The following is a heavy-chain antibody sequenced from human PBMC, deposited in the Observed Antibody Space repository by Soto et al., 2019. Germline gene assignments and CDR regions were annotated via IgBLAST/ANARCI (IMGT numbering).Heavy chain of an antibody. J-gene: IGHJ5*02. CDR1: GLTLRSYA. D-gene: IGHD3-16*01. Sequence: EGQLLQSGGDLVQPGGSLRLSCAGSGLTLRSYAMTWIRQTPEKGLEWVSTITGRSAVPSYADSVNGRFTVSRDNSKNTVYLQMNSLRPDDTAIYCCAKGGPFTGGFDPWGQGTLVTVSA. CDR3: AKGGPFTGGFDP. CDR2: ITGRSAVP. V-gene: IGHV3-23*01.